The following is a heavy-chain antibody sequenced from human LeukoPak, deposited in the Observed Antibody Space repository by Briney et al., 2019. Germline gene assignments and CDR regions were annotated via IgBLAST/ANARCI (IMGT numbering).Heavy chain of an antibody. CDR2: INPNSGGT. V-gene: IGHV1-2*02. Sequence: ASVKVSCKASGYTFTGYYMHWVRQAPGQGLEWMGWINPNSGGTNYAQKFQGRVTMTRDTSISTAYMELSRLRSDDTAVYYCARDPEGIYCSSTSCYRGDHYYYYMDVWGKGTTVTVSS. D-gene: IGHD2-2*02. CDR1: GYTFTGYY. J-gene: IGHJ6*03. CDR3: ARDPEGIYCSSTSCYRGDHYYYYMDV.